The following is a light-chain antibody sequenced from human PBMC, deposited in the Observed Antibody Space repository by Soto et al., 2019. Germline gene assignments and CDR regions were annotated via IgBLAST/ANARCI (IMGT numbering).Light chain of an antibody. V-gene: IGLV3-25*02. CDR3: QSADSSGTHYV. Sequence: SYELTQPPSVSVSPGQTARITCSGDALPKQYAYWYQQKPGQAPVLVIYKDSERPSGIPERFSGSSSGTTVTLTISGVQAEDEADYYCQSADSSGTHYVFGTGTQLTVL. CDR2: KDS. J-gene: IGLJ1*01. CDR1: ALPKQY.